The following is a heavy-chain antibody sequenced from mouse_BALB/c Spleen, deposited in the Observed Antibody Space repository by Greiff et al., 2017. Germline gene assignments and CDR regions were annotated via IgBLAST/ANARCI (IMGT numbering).Heavy chain of an antibody. V-gene: IGHV5-12-2*01. J-gene: IGHJ3*01. Sequence: EVQGVESGGGLVQPGGSLKLSCAASGFTFSSYTMSWVRQTPEKRLEWVAYISNGGGSTYYPDTVKGRFTISRDNAKNTLYLQMSSLKSEDTAMYYCARAGYYYGSSYAAWFAYWGQGTLVTVSA. CDR1: GFTFSSYT. CDR2: ISNGGGST. CDR3: ARAGYYYGSSYAAWFAY. D-gene: IGHD1-1*01.